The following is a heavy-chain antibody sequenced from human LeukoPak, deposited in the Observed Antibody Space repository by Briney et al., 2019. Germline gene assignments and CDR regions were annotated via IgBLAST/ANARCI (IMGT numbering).Heavy chain of an antibody. CDR1: GFTFSSYE. J-gene: IGHJ6*04. CDR3: AELGITMIGGV. Sequence: GGSLRLSCAASGFTFSSYEMNWVRQAPGKGLEWVSYISSSGSTIYYTDSVKGRFTISRDNAENSLYLQMNSLRAEDTAVYYCAELGITMIGGVWGKGTTVTVSS. CDR2: ISSSGSTI. V-gene: IGHV3-48*03. D-gene: IGHD3-10*02.